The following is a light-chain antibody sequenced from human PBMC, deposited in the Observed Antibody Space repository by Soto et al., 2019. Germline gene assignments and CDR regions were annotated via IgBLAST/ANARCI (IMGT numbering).Light chain of an antibody. J-gene: IGKJ4*01. V-gene: IGKV3-15*01. Sequence: EIVMTQSPATLSVSPGERATLSCRASQSVSSYLAWYQQKPGQAPRLLIFRASTRATGIPARFSGSGSGTEFTLTIRSLQSEDFAVYYCQQYNAWPLTFGGGTKVEI. CDR2: RAS. CDR1: QSVSSY. CDR3: QQYNAWPLT.